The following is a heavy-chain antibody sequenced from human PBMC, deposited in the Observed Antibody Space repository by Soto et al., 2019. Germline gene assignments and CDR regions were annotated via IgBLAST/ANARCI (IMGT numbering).Heavy chain of an antibody. CDR3: AKDLRVRGVD. CDR1: GFTFSTYA. Sequence: EVQLLESGGGLVQPGGSLRLSCAASGFTFSTYAMGWVRQAPGKGLEWVSCISGSGVSTYYADSVKGRFTISRDNSKNTLYLQMSSLSAEDTAVYYCAKDLRVRGVDWGQGTLVTVSS. CDR2: ISGSGVST. D-gene: IGHD3-10*01. V-gene: IGHV3-23*01. J-gene: IGHJ4*02.